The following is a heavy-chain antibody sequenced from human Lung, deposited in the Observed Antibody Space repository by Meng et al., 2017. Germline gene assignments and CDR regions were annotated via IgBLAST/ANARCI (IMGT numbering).Heavy chain of an antibody. CDR1: CVSYSGYY. V-gene: IGHV4-34*02. J-gene: IGHJ4*02. CDR2: IIDSGST. Sequence: QLELQQVGAEMLNASEPLSLSCAVYCVSYSGYYWSLISQPPGTGLEWIGEIIDSGSTNYSPSLKSRVTISGDTSKNQFSLRVTSVTAADRAVYYCVRRTYSSGWYFDYWGQGTLVTVSS. CDR3: VRRTYSSGWYFDY. D-gene: IGHD6-19*01.